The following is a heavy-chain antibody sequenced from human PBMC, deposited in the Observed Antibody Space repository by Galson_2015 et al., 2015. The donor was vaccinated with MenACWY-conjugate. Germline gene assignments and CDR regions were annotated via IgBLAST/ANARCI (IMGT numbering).Heavy chain of an antibody. CDR2: VNINSKT. D-gene: IGHD1-26*01. CDR3: AKSVVGTLRGYDY. CDR1: GFTFSQSG. V-gene: IGHV3-23*01. Sequence: SLRLSCAASGFTFSQSGMTWVRQAAGKGLEWVASVNINSKTYYANFVEGRFTISRDNSKNIVYLHMYNLRAEDTAIHYCAKSVVGTLRGYDYWGQGTLVTVSS. J-gene: IGHJ4*02.